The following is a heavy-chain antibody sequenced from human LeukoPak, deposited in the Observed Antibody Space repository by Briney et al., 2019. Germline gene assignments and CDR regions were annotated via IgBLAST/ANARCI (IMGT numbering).Heavy chain of an antibody. D-gene: IGHD2-15*01. V-gene: IGHV4-39*01. J-gene: IGHJ5*02. CDR2: IYYSGTT. CDR1: GGSISSSDYY. CDR3: ARVNTQGVPSP. Sequence: SETLSLTCTVSGGSISSSDYYWGWIRQPPGKGLEWIASIYYSGTTHYNPSHQRRVTMSVDTSKNQFSLKLRSVTAADTAVYYCARVNTQGVPSPWGQGILVTVSS.